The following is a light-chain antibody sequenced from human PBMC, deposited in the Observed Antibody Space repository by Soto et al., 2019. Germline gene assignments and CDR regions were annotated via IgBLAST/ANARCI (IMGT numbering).Light chain of an antibody. Sequence: DIQMTQYPSTLSASVGDRVIIPCRASESISNWLAWYQQKPGKAPNLLIYKSSHVESGVPSRFSGSGSGTEFTLTISSLQPDDFATYYCQQYNSYSTFGQGTKVDIK. J-gene: IGKJ1*01. CDR2: KSS. CDR3: QQYNSYST. CDR1: ESISNW. V-gene: IGKV1-5*03.